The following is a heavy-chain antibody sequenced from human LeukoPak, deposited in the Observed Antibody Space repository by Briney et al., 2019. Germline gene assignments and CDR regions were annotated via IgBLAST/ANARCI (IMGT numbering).Heavy chain of an antibody. Sequence: PGGSLRLSCSASGFTFSSNGMHWVRQAPGKGLEYVSAISSNGGSTHYADSVKGRFTISRDNSKNTLYLQMSSLRAEDTAVYYCVNRVGERGYYRNWGQGTLVTVSS. CDR3: VNRVGERGYYRN. V-gene: IGHV3-64D*06. D-gene: IGHD3-3*01. J-gene: IGHJ4*02. CDR2: ISSNGGST. CDR1: GFTFSSNG.